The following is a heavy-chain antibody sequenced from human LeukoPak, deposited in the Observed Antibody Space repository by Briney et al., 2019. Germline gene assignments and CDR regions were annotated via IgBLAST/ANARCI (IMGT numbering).Heavy chain of an antibody. CDR3: ARPTGGYRSTLFDY. D-gene: IGHD5-18*01. CDR2: IYPGGSDT. J-gene: IGHJ4*02. CDR1: GYIFTNYW. Sequence: GESLKISCKGSGYIFTNYWIGWVRQMPGKGLEWMGIIYPGGSDTRYSPSFPGQVSISADKSISTAYLQWSSLKASDTAMYYCARPTGGYRSTLFDYWGQGTLVTVSS. V-gene: IGHV5-51*01.